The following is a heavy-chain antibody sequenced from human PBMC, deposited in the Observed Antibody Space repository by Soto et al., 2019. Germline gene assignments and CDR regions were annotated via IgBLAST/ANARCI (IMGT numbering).Heavy chain of an antibody. CDR3: ARDSPTYSSVYGMDV. CDR2: IYYSGST. D-gene: IGHD6-19*01. CDR1: GGSISSYY. J-gene: IGHJ6*02. V-gene: IGHV4-59*01. Sequence: QVQLQESGPGLVKPSETLSLTCTVSGGSISSYYWSWIRQPPGKGLEWIGYIYYSGSTNYNPSLKSRVTISVDTSKNQFSLKLSSVTATDTAVYYCARDSPTYSSVYGMDVWGQGTTVTVSS.